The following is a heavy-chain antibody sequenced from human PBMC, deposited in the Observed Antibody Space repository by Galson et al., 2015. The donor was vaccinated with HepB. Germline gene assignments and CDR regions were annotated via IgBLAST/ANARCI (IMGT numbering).Heavy chain of an antibody. J-gene: IGHJ6*02. CDR1: GFTFSSYA. CDR3: AREGGPYYYDSSGYNYYYYYGMDV. V-gene: IGHV3-30*04. D-gene: IGHD3-22*01. CDR2: ISYDGSNK. Sequence: SLRLSCAASGFTFSSYAMHWVRQAPGKGLEWVAVISYDGSNKYYADSVKGRFTISRDNSKNTLYLQMNSLRAEDTAVYYCAREGGPYYYDSSGYNYYYYYGMDVWGQGTTVTVSS.